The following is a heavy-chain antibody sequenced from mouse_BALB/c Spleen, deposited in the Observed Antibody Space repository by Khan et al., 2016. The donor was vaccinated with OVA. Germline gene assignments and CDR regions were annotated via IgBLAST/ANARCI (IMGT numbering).Heavy chain of an antibody. CDR3: ARTARIKY. D-gene: IGHD1-2*01. Sequence: EVKLLESGPGLVKPSQSLSLTCTVTGYSITSGYGWNWIRQFPGNKLEWMGYISYSGSTNYNPSLKSRIYITRDTSKNQFFLQLNSVTTEDTATYYCARTARIKYWGQGTTLTVSS. CDR2: ISYSGST. J-gene: IGHJ2*01. CDR1: GYSITSGYG. V-gene: IGHV3-2*02.